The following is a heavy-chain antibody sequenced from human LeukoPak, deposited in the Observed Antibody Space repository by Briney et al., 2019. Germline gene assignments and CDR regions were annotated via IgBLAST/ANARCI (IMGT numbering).Heavy chain of an antibody. J-gene: IGHJ4*02. CDR3: ARDPGAYFDY. CDR2: INTDGSST. CDR1: GFTFSSYW. D-gene: IGHD3-16*01. Sequence: GGSLRLSCAASGFTFSSYWMHWVRQAPGKGLVLVSRINTDGSSTNYADSVKGRFTISRDNAKNTLYLQMNSLRAEDTAVYYCARDPGAYFDYWGQGTLVTVSS. V-gene: IGHV3-74*01.